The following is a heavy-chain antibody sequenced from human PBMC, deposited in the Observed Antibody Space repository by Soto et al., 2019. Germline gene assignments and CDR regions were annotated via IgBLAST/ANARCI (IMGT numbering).Heavy chain of an antibody. CDR3: ARGIQEGFDP. V-gene: IGHV4-30-4*01. J-gene: IGHJ5*02. CDR1: GDSITNGDYY. Sequence: QVSLQESGPGLVKPSQTLSLTCFVSGDSITNGDYYWSWIRQPPGKDLEWIAYIYYNGITHYNPSLKSRVNISLDPSKNHFSRKMTSVTDADTAVYSCARGIQEGFDPWGQGTLVTVSS. D-gene: IGHD5-18*01. CDR2: IYYNGIT.